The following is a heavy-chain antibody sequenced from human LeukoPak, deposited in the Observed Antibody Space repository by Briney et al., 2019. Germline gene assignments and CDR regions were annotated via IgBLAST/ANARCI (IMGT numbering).Heavy chain of an antibody. J-gene: IGHJ4*01. V-gene: IGHV4-4*07. CDR2: IYNNRSP. Sequence: SETLSLTCTVSGASIRSHYWNWVRQTAGEGMEWIGRIYNNRSPYYNPSLKTRVTISVHTSKNQLSLKMTSVTVADTALYYCVRESVFGSRYYFDYWGHGILVPVSS. CDR3: VRESVFGSRYYFDY. D-gene: IGHD3-3*01. CDR1: GASIRSHY.